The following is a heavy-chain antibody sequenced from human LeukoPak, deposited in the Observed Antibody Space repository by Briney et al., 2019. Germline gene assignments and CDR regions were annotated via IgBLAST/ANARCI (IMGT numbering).Heavy chain of an antibody. CDR2: IYYSGST. D-gene: IGHD5-18*01. Sequence: PSETLSLTCTVSGCSISSHYWSWIRQPPGKGLEWIGYIYYSGSTNYNPSLKSRVTISVDTSKNQFSLKLSSVTAADTAVYYCARAAGYSYGYVADYWGQGTLVTVSS. J-gene: IGHJ4*02. CDR1: GCSISSHY. CDR3: ARAAGYSYGYVADY. V-gene: IGHV4-59*11.